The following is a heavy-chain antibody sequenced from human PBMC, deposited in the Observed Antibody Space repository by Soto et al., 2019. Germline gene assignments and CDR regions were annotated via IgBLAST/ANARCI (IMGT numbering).Heavy chain of an antibody. CDR2: IFWNDDE. V-gene: IGHV2-5*01. Sequence: ASGPTLVNPTQTLTLTCTFSGFSLSTSEVGVGWIRQPPGKALEWLALIFWNDDERYSPSLKSRLTITKDISRNQVVLTMTNMNPVDTATFYCAHPKVFDWFDSWGQGILVTVS. J-gene: IGHJ5*01. CDR3: AHPKVFDWFDS. D-gene: IGHD2-21*01. CDR1: GFSLSTSEVG.